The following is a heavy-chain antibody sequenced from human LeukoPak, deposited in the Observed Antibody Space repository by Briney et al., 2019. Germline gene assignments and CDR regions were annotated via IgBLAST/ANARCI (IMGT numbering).Heavy chain of an antibody. J-gene: IGHJ3*02. CDR1: GGSISSGSYY. V-gene: IGHV4-61*02. D-gene: IGHD3-22*01. Sequence: SQTLSLTCTVSGGSISSGSYYWSWIRQPAGKGLEWIGRIYTSGSTNYNPSLKSRVTISVDTSKNQFSLKLSSVTAADTAVYYCARGSYYDSSGYYVLAAFDIWGQGTMATVSS. CDR2: IYTSGST. CDR3: ARGSYYDSSGYYVLAAFDI.